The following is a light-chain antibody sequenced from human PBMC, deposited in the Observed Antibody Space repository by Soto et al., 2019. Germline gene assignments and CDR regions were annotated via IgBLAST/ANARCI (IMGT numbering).Light chain of an antibody. CDR2: GAS. CDR1: QSVSSN. J-gene: IGKJ1*01. Sequence: ERGMTQSQATLSVSPGERATLSCRASQSVSSNLAWYQQKPGQAPRLLIYGASTRATGIPARFSGSGSGTEFTLTISSLQSEDFAVYYCQQYNNWPRTFGQGTKVDI. V-gene: IGKV3-15*01. CDR3: QQYNNWPRT.